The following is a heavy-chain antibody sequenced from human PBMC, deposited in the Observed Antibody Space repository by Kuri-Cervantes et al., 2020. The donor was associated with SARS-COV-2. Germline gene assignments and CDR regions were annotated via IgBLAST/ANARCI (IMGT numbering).Heavy chain of an antibody. V-gene: IGHV4-39*01. CDR2: IYYRGNT. Sequence: ESLKISCIVSGASISETIFWWGWIRQPPGRGLEWIGSIYYRGNTYYNPSLKSRITMSVDTSKSQFSLRLRSVTAADTAMYYWARLGTGLPFDSWGQGTLVTVSS. CDR3: ARLGTGLPFDS. D-gene: IGHD7-27*01. CDR1: GASISETIFW. J-gene: IGHJ4*02.